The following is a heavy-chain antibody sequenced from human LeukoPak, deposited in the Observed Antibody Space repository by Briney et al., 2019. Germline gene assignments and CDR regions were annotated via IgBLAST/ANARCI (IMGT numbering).Heavy chain of an antibody. CDR3: ASGNSSGWYTAY. J-gene: IGHJ4*02. D-gene: IGHD6-19*01. CDR1: GFTFSSYA. Sequence: GGSLRLSCAASGFTFSSYAMSWVRQAPGKGLEWVSAISGSGGSTYYADSVKGRFTISRDNSKNTLYLQMNSLRAEDTAVYYCASGNSSGWYTAYWGQGTLVTVSS. CDR2: ISGSGGST. V-gene: IGHV3-23*01.